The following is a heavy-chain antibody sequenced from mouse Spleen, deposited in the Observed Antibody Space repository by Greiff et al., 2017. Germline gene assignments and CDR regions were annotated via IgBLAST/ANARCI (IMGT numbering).Heavy chain of an antibody. V-gene: IGHV5-12-1*01. CDR2: ISSGGGST. Sequence: DVHLVESGGGLVKLGGSLKLSCAASGFTFSSYYMSWVRQTPEKRLEWVATISSGGGSTYYPDSVKGRFTISRDNAKNTLYLQMSSLNSEDTAVYYCARDGLLRDYAMDYWGQGTSVTVSS. CDR1: GFTFSSYY. D-gene: IGHD1-1*01. CDR3: ARDGLLRDYAMDY. J-gene: IGHJ4*01.